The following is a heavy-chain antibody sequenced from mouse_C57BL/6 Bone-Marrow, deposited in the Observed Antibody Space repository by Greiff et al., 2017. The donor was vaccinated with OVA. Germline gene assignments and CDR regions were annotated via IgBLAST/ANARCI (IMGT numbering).Heavy chain of an antibody. D-gene: IGHD1-1*01. CDR1: GYTFTSYW. J-gene: IGHJ2*01. CDR2: IYPGSGST. Sequence: QVQLQQPGAELVKPGASVKMSCKASGYTFTSYWITWVKQRPGQGLEWIGDIYPGSGSTNYNEKSKSKATLTVDTSSSTAYMQLSSLTSEDSAVYYCAREGITTVGRDYFDYWGQGTTLTVSS. V-gene: IGHV1-55*01. CDR3: AREGITTVGRDYFDY.